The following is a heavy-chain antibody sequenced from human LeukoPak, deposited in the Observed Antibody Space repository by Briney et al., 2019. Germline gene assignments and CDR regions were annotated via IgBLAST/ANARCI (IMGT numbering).Heavy chain of an antibody. Sequence: KTGESLRLSCAASGFTFSDYYMSWILQAPGKGLEWVSYISSSSSYTNYADSVKGRFTISRDNAKNSLYLQMNSLRAEDTAVYYCAREMATNPGIDYWGQGTLVTVSS. CDR2: ISSSSSYT. V-gene: IGHV3-11*05. D-gene: IGHD5-24*01. J-gene: IGHJ4*02. CDR1: GFTFSDYY. CDR3: AREMATNPGIDY.